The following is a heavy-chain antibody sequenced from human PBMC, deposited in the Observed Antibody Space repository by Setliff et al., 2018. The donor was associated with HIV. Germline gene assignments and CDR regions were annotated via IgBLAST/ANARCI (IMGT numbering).Heavy chain of an antibody. CDR2: ISGSGTST. D-gene: IGHD3-22*01. V-gene: IGHV3-23*01. J-gene: IGHJ4*02. Sequence: GGSLRLSCAASGFTSRTYAMSWVRQAPGKGLEWVSGISGSGTSTYYADSVKGRFTISRDNSKNTLYLQMNSLRAEDTAVYYCAKLNGGYDSSGYFPDYWGQGTLVTVSS. CDR1: GFTSRTYA. CDR3: AKLNGGYDSSGYFPDY.